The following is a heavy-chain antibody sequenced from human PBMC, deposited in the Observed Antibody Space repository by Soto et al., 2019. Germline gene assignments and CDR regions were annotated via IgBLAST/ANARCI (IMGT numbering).Heavy chain of an antibody. CDR2: IYYSGST. V-gene: IGHV4-59*01. Sequence: SETLSLTCTVSGGSISSYYWSWIRQPPGKGLEWIGYIYYSGSTNYNPSLKSRVTISVDTSKNQFSLKLSSVTAADTAVYYCARARGGYSYGFFDYWGQGTLVTVSS. CDR1: GGSISSYY. D-gene: IGHD5-18*01. CDR3: ARARGGYSYGFFDY. J-gene: IGHJ4*02.